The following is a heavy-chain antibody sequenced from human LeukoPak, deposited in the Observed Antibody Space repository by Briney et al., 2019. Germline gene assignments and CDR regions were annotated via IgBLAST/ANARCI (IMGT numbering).Heavy chain of an antibody. Sequence: SETLSLTCTASGASISDYYWSWLQQPPGKGLEWIGYIYYSGSTNYNPSLKSRVTLSVDTSKNQFSMKLSSVTAADTAVYYCARVVRGATGSDYWGQGTLVTVSS. CDR2: IYYSGST. CDR1: GASISDYY. V-gene: IGHV4-59*01. CDR3: ARVVRGATGSDY. J-gene: IGHJ4*02. D-gene: IGHD1-26*01.